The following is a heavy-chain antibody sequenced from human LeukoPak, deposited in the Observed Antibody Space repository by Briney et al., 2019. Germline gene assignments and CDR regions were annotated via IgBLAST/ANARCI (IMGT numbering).Heavy chain of an antibody. CDR1: GGTFSSYA. CDR2: IIPIFGTA. V-gene: IGHV1-69*05. Sequence: ASVKVSCKGSGGTFSSYAISWVRQAPGQGLEWMGGIIPIFGTANYAQKFQGRVTITTDESTSTAYMELSSLRSEDTAVYYCARHGCSTSCPADYWGQGTLVTVSS. J-gene: IGHJ4*02. CDR3: ARHGCSTSCPADY. D-gene: IGHD2-2*01.